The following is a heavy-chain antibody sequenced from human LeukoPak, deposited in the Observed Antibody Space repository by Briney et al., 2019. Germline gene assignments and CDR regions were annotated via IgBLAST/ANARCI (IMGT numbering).Heavy chain of an antibody. Sequence: GESLKISGKGSGYSFTSYWIGWVRQMPGKGLEWMGIIYPGDSDTRYSPSFQGQVTISADKSISTAYLQWSSLKASDTAMYYCARHYCSSTSCYDYNWFDPWGQGTLVTVSS. J-gene: IGHJ5*02. CDR2: IYPGDSDT. CDR3: ARHYCSSTSCYDYNWFDP. CDR1: GYSFTSYW. D-gene: IGHD2-2*01. V-gene: IGHV5-51*01.